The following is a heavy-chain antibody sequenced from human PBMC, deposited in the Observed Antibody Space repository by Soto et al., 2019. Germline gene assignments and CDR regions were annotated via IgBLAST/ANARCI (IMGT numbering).Heavy chain of an antibody. J-gene: IGHJ4*02. V-gene: IGHV1-69*01. D-gene: IGHD5-12*01. CDR2: ILPIFKTP. Sequence: QVQLVQSGAEVKKPGSSVKVSCKASGDTLNNYAINWVRQAPGQGLEWMGGILPIFKTPTYAQKFQGRVTSAADEATSTANMEVSSLRSDDTAVYFCATLSSGGYFFQYWGQGTLVTVSS. CDR3: ATLSSGGYFFQY. CDR1: GDTLNNYA.